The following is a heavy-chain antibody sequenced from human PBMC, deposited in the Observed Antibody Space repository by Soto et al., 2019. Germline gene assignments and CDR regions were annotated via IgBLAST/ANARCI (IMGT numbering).Heavy chain of an antibody. CDR2: ISGSGGST. CDR1: GFTFSSYA. CDR3: AKTQYSNYVYYYYGMDV. D-gene: IGHD4-4*01. J-gene: IGHJ6*02. V-gene: IGHV3-23*01. Sequence: PGGSLRLSCAASGFTFSSYAMSWVRQAPGKGLEWVSAISGSGGSTYYADSVKGRLTISRDNSKNTLYLQMNSLRAEDTAVYYCAKTQYSNYVYYYYGMDVWGQGTTVTVSS.